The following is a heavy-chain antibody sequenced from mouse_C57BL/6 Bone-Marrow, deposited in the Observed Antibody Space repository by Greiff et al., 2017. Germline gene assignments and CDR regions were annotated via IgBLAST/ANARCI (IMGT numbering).Heavy chain of an antibody. D-gene: IGHD1-1*01. Sequence: VQLQQSGAELVKPGASVKLSCTASGFNIKDYYMHWVKQRTEQGLEWIGRIDPEDGETKYAPTFQGKATITADTSSNTAYLQLSSRTSEDTAVYYWALSIYYYGSSPFDYWGQGTTLTVSS. CDR1: GFNIKDYY. V-gene: IGHV14-2*01. J-gene: IGHJ2*01. CDR3: ALSIYYYGSSPFDY. CDR2: IDPEDGET.